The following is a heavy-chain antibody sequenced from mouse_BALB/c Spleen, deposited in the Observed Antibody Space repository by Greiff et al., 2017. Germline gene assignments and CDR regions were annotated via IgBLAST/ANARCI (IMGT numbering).Heavy chain of an antibody. CDR1: GFTFSSFG. D-gene: IGHD3-2*01. CDR2: ISSGSSTI. Sequence: DVMLVESGGGLVQPGGSRKLSCAASGFTFSSFGMHWVRQAPEKGLEWVAYISSGSSTIYYADTVKGRFTISRDNPKNTLFLQMTSLRSEDTAMYYCARETARALYYFDDWGQGTTLTVSS. J-gene: IGHJ2*01. V-gene: IGHV5-17*02. CDR3: ARETARALYYFDD.